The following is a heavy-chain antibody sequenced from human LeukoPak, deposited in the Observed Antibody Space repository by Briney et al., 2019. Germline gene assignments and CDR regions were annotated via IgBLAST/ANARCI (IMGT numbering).Heavy chain of an antibody. Sequence: GGSLRLSCAASGFTFSNYWMSWVRQAPGKGLEWVAIISYDGSNKDYADSVKGRFTISRDNSKNTLYLQMNSLRAEDTAVYYCARDRRFSYYYDSSGKPNDAFDIWGQGTMVTVSS. J-gene: IGHJ3*02. CDR3: ARDRRFSYYYDSSGKPNDAFDI. CDR1: GFTFSNYW. V-gene: IGHV3-30-3*01. D-gene: IGHD3-22*01. CDR2: ISYDGSNK.